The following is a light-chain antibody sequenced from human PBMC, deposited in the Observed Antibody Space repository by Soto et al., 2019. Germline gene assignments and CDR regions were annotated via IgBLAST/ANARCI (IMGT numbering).Light chain of an antibody. CDR3: QQFNNWGLS. J-gene: IGKJ4*01. V-gene: IGKV3D-15*01. Sequence: IVLTQSPATLSVSPGERVTLSCRASENVGTNLAWYQQRPGQPPRLLIYGSSTRATGISATFSGSGSRTEFTLTISSLLSEDFAVYYCQQFNNWGLSFGGGTMVEIK. CDR2: GSS. CDR1: ENVGTN.